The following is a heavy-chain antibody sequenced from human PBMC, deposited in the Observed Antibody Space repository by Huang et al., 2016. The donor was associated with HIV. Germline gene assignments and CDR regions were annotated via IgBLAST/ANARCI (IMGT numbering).Heavy chain of an antibody. CDR1: GASFSDYY. V-gene: IGHV4-34*01. J-gene: IGHJ3*02. D-gene: IGHD6-13*01. Sequence: QVQLQQWGAGLLKPSETLSLTCAVYGASFSDYYWSWIRQSPGKGLEWIGEINHERSNNYNPSLKSRVTISGDTSKSQFSLRLGSVTAADTAVYYWATLWGIATGGKCAFDIWGQGTMVTVSS. CDR2: INHERSN. CDR3: ATLWGIATGGKCAFDI.